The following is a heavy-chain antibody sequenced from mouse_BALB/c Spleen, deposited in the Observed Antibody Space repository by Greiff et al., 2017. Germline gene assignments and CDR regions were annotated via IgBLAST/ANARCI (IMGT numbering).Heavy chain of an antibody. CDR1: GYTFTDYA. CDR3: ARGDGNYVAY. CDR2: ISTYYGDA. Sequence: QVQLKQSGAELVRPGVSVKISCKGSGYTFTDYAMHWVKQSHAKSLEWIGVISTYYGDASYNQKFKGKATMTVDKSSSTAYMELARLTSEDSAIYYCARGDGNYVAYWGQGTLVTVSA. D-gene: IGHD2-1*01. V-gene: IGHV1S137*01. J-gene: IGHJ3*01.